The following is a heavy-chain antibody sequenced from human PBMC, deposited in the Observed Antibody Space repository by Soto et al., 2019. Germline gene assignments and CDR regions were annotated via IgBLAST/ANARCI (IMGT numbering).Heavy chain of an antibody. J-gene: IGHJ4*02. CDR2: ISARGGSS. D-gene: IGHD1-26*01. CDR3: AQGPLKSSATVDR. CDR1: GFSFSSYA. V-gene: IGHV3-23*01. Sequence: EVQLLESGGDLVQPGGSLRLACAASGFSFSSYAMVWVRQAPGKGLEWVAVISARGGSSYFADSVKGRFTISRDNSKNVLSRELNRLIAEATGIYFCAQGPLKSSATVDRWGPGPLV.